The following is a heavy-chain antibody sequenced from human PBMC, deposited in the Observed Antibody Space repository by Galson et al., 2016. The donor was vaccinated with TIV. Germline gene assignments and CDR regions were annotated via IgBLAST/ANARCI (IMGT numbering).Heavy chain of an antibody. D-gene: IGHD5-18*01. CDR2: FIPLFGTP. J-gene: IGHJ6*02. CDR1: GDTFLSYP. Sequence: SVKVSCKASGDTFLSYPFNWVRQAPGQGLEWMGGFIPLFGTPNYAQKFQGRVTITADESTSPVHMELSSLRSEDTAVYYCAKVRNTAMDTYHQYYGMDVWGQGTTVTVSS. V-gene: IGHV1-69*13. CDR3: AKVRNTAMDTYHQYYGMDV.